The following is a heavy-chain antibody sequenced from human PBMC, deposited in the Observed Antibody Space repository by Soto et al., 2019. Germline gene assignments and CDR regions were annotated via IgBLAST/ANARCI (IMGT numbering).Heavy chain of an antibody. CDR3: ASPDKKSSGQYNCFHP. CDR2: ISYDGSNK. CDR1: GCTFSSYA. D-gene: IGHD6-19*01. Sequence: GGCLRLSCAASGCTFSSYAMHWVRQAPGKGVEWVAVISYDGSNKYYADSVKGRFTTSRYNSKNTLYLQMNSLRREDTAVYYCASPDKKSSGQYNCFHPWGQGTPVTVSS. J-gene: IGHJ5*02. V-gene: IGHV3-30-3*01.